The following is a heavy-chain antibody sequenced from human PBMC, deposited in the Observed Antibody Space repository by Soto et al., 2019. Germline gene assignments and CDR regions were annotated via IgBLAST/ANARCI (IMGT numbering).Heavy chain of an antibody. Sequence: GGSLRLSCAASGFTFSASAMHWVRQASGKGLEWVGRIRSKANIYATAYAASVKGRFTISRDDSKNTAYLQMNSPKPEDTAVYYCVATDQTSAFDIWGQGTMVTVSS. CDR2: IRSKANIYAT. V-gene: IGHV3-73*01. J-gene: IGHJ3*02. CDR1: GFTFSASA. CDR3: VATDQTSAFDI. D-gene: IGHD4-4*01.